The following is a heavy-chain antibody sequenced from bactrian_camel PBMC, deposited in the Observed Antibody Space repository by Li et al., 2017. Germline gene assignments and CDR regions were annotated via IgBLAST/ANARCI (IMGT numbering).Heavy chain of an antibody. CDR2: IYTGADQY. Sequence: HVQLVESGGGSVQAGGSLRLSCVASGYTSSGNCLGWFRQAPGKEREAVARIYTGADQYYYADSVKGRFTISHDNAKNTVSLQMNSLKSEDTATYYCAASSPGSWYCADDEYNYWGQGTQVTVS. D-gene: IGHD6*01. CDR3: AASSPGSWYCADDEYNY. V-gene: IGHV3S1*01. CDR1: GYTSSGNC. J-gene: IGHJ4*01.